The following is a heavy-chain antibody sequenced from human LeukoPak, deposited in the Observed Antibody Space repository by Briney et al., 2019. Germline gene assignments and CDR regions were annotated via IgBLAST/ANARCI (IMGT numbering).Heavy chain of an antibody. CDR2: IIPIFGTA. D-gene: IGHD5-24*01. J-gene: IGHJ5*02. CDR1: GGTFSSYA. Sequence: GASVKVSCKASGGTFSSYAISWVRQAPGQGLEWMGGIIPIFGTANYAQKFQGRVTITTDESTSTAYMELSSLRSEDTAVYYCARSRRWVQSGWFDPWGQGTLVTLS. V-gene: IGHV1-69*05. CDR3: ARSRRWVQSGWFDP.